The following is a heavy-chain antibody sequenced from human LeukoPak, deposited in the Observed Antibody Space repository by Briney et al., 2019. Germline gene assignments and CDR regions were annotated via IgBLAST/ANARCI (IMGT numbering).Heavy chain of an antibody. J-gene: IGHJ2*01. V-gene: IGHV3-74*01. D-gene: IGHD3-16*01. CDR1: GLTFSTYW. Sequence: GGSLRPSCTASGLTFSTYWVHWVRQAPGKGLVWVSQIKFDGSLASYADSVKGRFTISRDNAKNTLYLQMNTLGTEDTAVYYCVTGHYDSRMYFDLWGRGTLVTVSS. CDR2: IKFDGSLA. CDR3: VTGHYDSRMYFDL.